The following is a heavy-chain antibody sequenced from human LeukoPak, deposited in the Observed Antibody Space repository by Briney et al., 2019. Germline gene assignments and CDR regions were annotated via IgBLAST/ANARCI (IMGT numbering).Heavy chain of an antibody. CDR1: GFTFSSYA. V-gene: IGHV3-30*04. J-gene: IGHJ4*02. D-gene: IGHD1-7*01. CDR2: ISYDGSNK. Sequence: GGSLRLSCAASGFTFSSYAMHWVRQAPGKGLEWVAVISYDGSNKYYADSVKGRFTISRDNSKNTLYLQMNSLRAEDTAVYYCARDFLRELRSEDYWGQGTLVTVSS. CDR3: ARDFLRELRSEDY.